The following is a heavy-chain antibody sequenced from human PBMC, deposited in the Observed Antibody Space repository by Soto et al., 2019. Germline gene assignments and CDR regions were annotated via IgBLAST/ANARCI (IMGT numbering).Heavy chain of an antibody. CDR3: ARGRAYYDSSGYYYIDH. CDR1: GGSISSDDYY. Sequence: SETLSLTCTVSGGSISSDDYYCIWIRQPPGKGLEWIGYIYHSGSTYYNPSLKSRVSISVDTSKNQFSLKLSSVTAADTAVYYCARGRAYYDSSGYYYIDHWGQGSLVTVSS. CDR2: IYHSGST. V-gene: IGHV4-30-4*01. D-gene: IGHD3-22*01. J-gene: IGHJ4*02.